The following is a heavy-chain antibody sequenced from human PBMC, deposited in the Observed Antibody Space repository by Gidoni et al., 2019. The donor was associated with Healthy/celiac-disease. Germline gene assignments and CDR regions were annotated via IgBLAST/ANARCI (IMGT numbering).Heavy chain of an antibody. Sequence: QVQLVESGGGVVQPGRSLRPSCAASGFTFSSYGMHWVRQAPGKGLEWVAVISYDGSNKYYADSVKGRFTISRDNSKNTLYLQMNSLRAEDTAVYYCAKDVQHYDFWSGYYPNDYWGQGTLVTVSS. CDR3: AKDVQHYDFWSGYYPNDY. CDR2: ISYDGSNK. D-gene: IGHD3-3*01. V-gene: IGHV3-30*18. J-gene: IGHJ4*02. CDR1: GFTFSSYG.